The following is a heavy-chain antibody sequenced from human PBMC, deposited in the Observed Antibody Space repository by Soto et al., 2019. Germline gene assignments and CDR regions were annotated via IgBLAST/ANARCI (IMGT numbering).Heavy chain of an antibody. CDR3: ARGHSTDCSNGVCSFFYNHEMDV. D-gene: IGHD2-8*01. J-gene: IGHJ6*02. CDR2: INPKSGGT. CDR1: GYSFTDYH. V-gene: IGHV1-2*04. Sequence: ASVKVSCKASGYSFTDYHIHWVRQAPGQGLEWLGRINPKSGGTSTAQKFQGWVTMTRDRSISTVYMELTRLRSDDTAVYFCARGHSTDCSNGVCSFFYNHEMDVWGQGTTVTVS.